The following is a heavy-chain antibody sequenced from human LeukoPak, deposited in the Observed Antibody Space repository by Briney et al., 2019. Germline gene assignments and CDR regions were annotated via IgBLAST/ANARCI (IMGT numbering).Heavy chain of an antibody. CDR1: GISFSSYG. CDR2: LSSTGTT. V-gene: IGHV3-23*05. D-gene: IGHD6-13*01. Sequence: GGSLRLSCAASGISFSSYGMSWVRQAPGKGLEWVSTLSSTGTTFYAGSVEGRFTISRANSENTLYLQMDSLRAADTALYYCARVGYRSSWFFFNFWGQGTLVTVSS. J-gene: IGHJ4*02. CDR3: ARVGYRSSWFFFNF.